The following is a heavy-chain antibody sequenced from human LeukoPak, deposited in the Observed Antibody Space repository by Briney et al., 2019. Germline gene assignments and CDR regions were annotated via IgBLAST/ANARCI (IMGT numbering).Heavy chain of an antibody. CDR1: GFTFSSYW. D-gene: IGHD3-22*01. Sequence: GGSLRLSCAASGFTFSSYWMHWVRQAPGKGLVWVSRIYNDGSSTSYADSVKGRFTISRDNAKNTLYLQMNSLRAEDTALYYCARGGRGSAAVVAPRSFDIWGQGTMVTVSS. CDR3: ARGGRGSAAVVAPRSFDI. V-gene: IGHV3-74*01. J-gene: IGHJ3*02. CDR2: IYNDGSST.